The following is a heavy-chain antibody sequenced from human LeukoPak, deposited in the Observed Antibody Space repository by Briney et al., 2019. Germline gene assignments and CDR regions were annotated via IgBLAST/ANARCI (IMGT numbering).Heavy chain of an antibody. J-gene: IGHJ4*02. V-gene: IGHV3-48*01. D-gene: IGHD1-26*01. Sequence: PGGSLRLSCAASGFTFSTNSMSWVRQAPGKGLEWVSYITSSGSVLHYSDSVRGRFTISRDNAKSSLYLQMNSLRAEDTAIYYCARDWASPGPTTIWGQGTLVTVSS. CDR3: ARDWASPGPTTI. CDR2: ITSSGSVL. CDR1: GFTFSTNS.